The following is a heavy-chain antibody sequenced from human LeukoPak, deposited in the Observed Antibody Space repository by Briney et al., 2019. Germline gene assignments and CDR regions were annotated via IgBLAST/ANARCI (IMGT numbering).Heavy chain of an antibody. CDR1: GFTFSSYW. CDR3: AREGWDDSSGYLDY. D-gene: IGHD3-22*01. V-gene: IGHV3-7*01. J-gene: IGHJ4*02. CDR2: IKQDGSEK. Sequence: GGSLRLPCAASGFTFSSYWMSWVRQAPGKGLEWVANIKQDGSEKYYVDSVKGRFTISRDNAKNSLYLQMNSLRAEDTAVYYCAREGWDDSSGYLDYWGQGTLVTVSS.